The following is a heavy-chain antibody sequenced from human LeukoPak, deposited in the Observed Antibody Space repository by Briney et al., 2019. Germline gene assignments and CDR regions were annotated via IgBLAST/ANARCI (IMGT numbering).Heavy chain of an antibody. V-gene: IGHV1-69*05. CDR1: GGTFSSYA. J-gene: IGHJ4*02. CDR3: ARHRSSWYGSYFDY. D-gene: IGHD6-13*01. CDR2: IIPIFGTA. Sequence: ASVKVSCKASGGTFSSYAISWVRQAPGQGLEWMGGIIPIFGTANYAQKFQGRVTITTDESTSTAYMELSSLRSEDTAVYYCARHRSSWYGSYFDYWGQGTLVTVSS.